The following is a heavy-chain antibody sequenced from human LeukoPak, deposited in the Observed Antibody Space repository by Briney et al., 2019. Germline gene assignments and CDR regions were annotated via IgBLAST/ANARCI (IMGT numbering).Heavy chain of an antibody. J-gene: IGHJ2*01. CDR1: GSTFINYW. V-gene: IGHV5-51*01. CDR2: IIPGDSAT. Sequence: GESLKISGKGSGSTFINYWIGGVGKMPGGGLDWMDIIIPGDSATTYNPTSEGQVPITADNSITTAYLQWSSLKASDTAIYYCARRDGGANYWYFDVWGRGTLVTVSS. CDR3: ARRDGGANYWYFDV. D-gene: IGHD2-15*01.